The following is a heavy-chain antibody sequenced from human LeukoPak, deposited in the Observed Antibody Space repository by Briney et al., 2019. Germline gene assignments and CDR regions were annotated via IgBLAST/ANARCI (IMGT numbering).Heavy chain of an antibody. CDR2: INHSGTT. J-gene: IGHJ4*02. V-gene: IGHV4-34*01. Sequence: SGTLSRNCAVYGGSFSGHYWNWIRQHPGKGLEWIGEINHSGTTKYNPSLKSRATISVDTSKNQFSLNLNSVTAADTAVYYCARGQYRRDYWGQGTLVTVSS. CDR1: GGSFSGHY. D-gene: IGHD5-18*01. CDR3: ARGQYRRDY.